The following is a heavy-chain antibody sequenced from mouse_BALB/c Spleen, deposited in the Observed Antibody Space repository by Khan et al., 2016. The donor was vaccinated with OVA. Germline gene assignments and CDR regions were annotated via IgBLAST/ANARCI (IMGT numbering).Heavy chain of an antibody. J-gene: IGHJ3*01. CDR1: GFSLTSYG. CDR3: ARPYYGSAWFAY. V-gene: IGHV2-9*02. Sequence: QVQLKESGLGLVAPSQSLSIICTVSGFSLTSYGVHWVRQPPGKGLEWLGVMWAGGSTNYNSALMSRLSISINNSKSQVFLKMNSLQTDDTAMYYCARPYYGSAWFAYWGQGTLVTVSA. D-gene: IGHD1-1*01. CDR2: MWAGGST.